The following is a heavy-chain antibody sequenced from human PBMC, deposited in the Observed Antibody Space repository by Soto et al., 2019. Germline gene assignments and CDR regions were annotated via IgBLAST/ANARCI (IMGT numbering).Heavy chain of an antibody. CDR1: GFSLGTAGVG. D-gene: IGHD2-8*01. J-gene: IGHJ5*02. V-gene: IGHV2-5*01. Sequence: QITLKESGPTLVKPTQTVTLTCTFSGFSLGTAGVGVGWIRQPPGKAPEWLAIIFWNDDKRYSPSLKSKLTITQDTSKNQVVLTMTNMDPVDTATYYCARSTTRVGVHNWLDPWGQGTLVTVSS. CDR2: IFWNDDK. CDR3: ARSTTRVGVHNWLDP.